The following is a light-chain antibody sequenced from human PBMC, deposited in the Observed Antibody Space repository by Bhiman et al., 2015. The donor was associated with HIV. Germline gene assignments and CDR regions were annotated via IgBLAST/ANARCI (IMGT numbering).Light chain of an antibody. CDR2: KDT. V-gene: IGLV3-25*03. CDR1: ALPKQY. Sequence: SYGLTQPPSMSVSPGQTARITCSGDALPKQYAYWYQQKPGQAPILVIYKDTERPSGIPARFSGSSSGTTVTLTISGVQAEDEADYYCQSADDSDSSVMFGGGTKLTVL. J-gene: IGLJ3*02. CDR3: QSADDSDSSVM.